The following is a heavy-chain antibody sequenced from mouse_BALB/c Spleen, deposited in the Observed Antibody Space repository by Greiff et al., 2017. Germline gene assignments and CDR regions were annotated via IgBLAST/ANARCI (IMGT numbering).Heavy chain of an antibody. CDR2: IYPGNSDT. Sequence: VQLKESGTVLARPGASVKMSCKASGYTFTSYWMHWVKQRPGQGLEWIGAIYPGNSDTSYNQKFKGKAKLTAVTSTRTAYMELSSLTKEDSAVYNCTREDYGYDEGYYARDYWGQGTSVTVSS. J-gene: IGHJ4*01. V-gene: IGHV1-5*01. D-gene: IGHD2-2*01. CDR1: GYTFTSYW. CDR3: TREDYGYDEGYYARDY.